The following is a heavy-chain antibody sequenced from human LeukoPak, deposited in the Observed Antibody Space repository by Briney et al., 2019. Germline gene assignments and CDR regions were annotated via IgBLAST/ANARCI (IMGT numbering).Heavy chain of an antibody. CDR2: INPSGGST. V-gene: IGHV1-46*01. Sequence: ASVTVSFKASGYTFTIYYMHWVRQAPGQGLEWMGIINPSGGSTSYAQKFQGRVTMTRDTSTSTVYMELSSLRSEDTAVYYCARGVDCSGGSCYPNFDYWGQGTLVTVSS. CDR1: GYTFTIYY. CDR3: ARGVDCSGGSCYPNFDY. J-gene: IGHJ4*02. D-gene: IGHD2-15*01.